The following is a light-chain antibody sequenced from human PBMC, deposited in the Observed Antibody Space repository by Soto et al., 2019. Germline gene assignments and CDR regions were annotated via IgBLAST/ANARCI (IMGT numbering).Light chain of an antibody. CDR2: GAS. CDR1: QSVDIN. V-gene: IGKV3-15*01. Sequence: ELVFTQSPGTLSLSPGERVTLSCRASQSVDINLAWYQQKPGQAPRLLIYGASTRATGIPARFSGSGSGTEFTLTINSLHSEDFAVYYCQQYDNWPPRTFGGGTKVDIK. CDR3: QQYDNWPPRT. J-gene: IGKJ4*01.